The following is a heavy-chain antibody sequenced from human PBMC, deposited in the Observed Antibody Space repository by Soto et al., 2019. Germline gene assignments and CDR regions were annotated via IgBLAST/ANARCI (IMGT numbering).Heavy chain of an antibody. CDR2: ISHDGHIT. D-gene: IGHD2-15*01. Sequence: QVQLVESGGGVVQPGRSLRLSCAASGFTFSNFGMQWVRQAPGKGLEWVARISHDGHITYSAASVKGRFTISRDNSKTILYLHVNSLRSEDTAVYYCARFWGPVTVAVDDYSVQGTLVTVSS. CDR1: GFTFSNFG. J-gene: IGHJ4*02. CDR3: ARFWGPVTVAVDDY. V-gene: IGHV3-30*03.